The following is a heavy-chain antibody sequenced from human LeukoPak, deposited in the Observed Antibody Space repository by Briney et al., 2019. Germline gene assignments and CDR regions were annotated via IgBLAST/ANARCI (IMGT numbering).Heavy chain of an antibody. D-gene: IGHD6-13*01. V-gene: IGHV4-39*01. CDR3: ARHTSIAAAGTAKRRDWFDP. CDR1: GGSISSSSYY. J-gene: IGHJ5*02. Sequence: SETLSLICTVSGGSISSSSYYWGWIRQPPGKGLEWIGSIYYSGSTYYNPSLKSRVTISVDTSKNKFSLKLSSVTAADTAVYYCARHTSIAAAGTAKRRDWFDPWGQGTLVTVSS. CDR2: IYYSGST.